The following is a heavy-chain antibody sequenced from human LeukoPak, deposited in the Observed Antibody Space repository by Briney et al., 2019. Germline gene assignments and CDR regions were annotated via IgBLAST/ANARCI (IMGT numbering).Heavy chain of an antibody. V-gene: IGHV4-59*01. CDR1: GGSISSYY. Sequence: PPETLSLTCTVSGGSISSYYWSWIRQPPGKGLEWIGYIYYSGSTNYNPSLKSRVTISVDTSKNQFSLKLSSVTAADTAVYYCARAGYCSSTSCYHDAFDIWGQGTMVTVSS. D-gene: IGHD2-2*01. CDR3: ARAGYCSSTSCYHDAFDI. CDR2: IYYSGST. J-gene: IGHJ3*02.